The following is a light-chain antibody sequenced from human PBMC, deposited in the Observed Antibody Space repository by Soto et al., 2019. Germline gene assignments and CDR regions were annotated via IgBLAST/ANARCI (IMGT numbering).Light chain of an antibody. CDR2: GTS. CDR3: HQYKSWPPFA. Sequence: ETVMTQSPGTLSVSPGERATLSCRASQSVSSDLAWYQQKPGQAPRLLIYGTSTRATCIPARFSGSGSGTEFTLTISSLHSEDFAIYYCHQYKSWPPFAFGQGTRLEIK. V-gene: IGKV3-15*01. J-gene: IGKJ5*01. CDR1: QSVSSD.